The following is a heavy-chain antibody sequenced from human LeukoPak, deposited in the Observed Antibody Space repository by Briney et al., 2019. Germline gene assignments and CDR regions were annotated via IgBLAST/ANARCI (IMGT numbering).Heavy chain of an antibody. CDR1: GYTFTSYG. Sequence: GASVKVSCKASGYTFTSYGISWVRQAPGQGLEWMGWISAYNGNTNYAQKLQGRVTMTTDTSTSTAYMELRSLRSDDTAVYYCARIPSEYCSGGSCYNGMDVWGQGTTVTVSS. D-gene: IGHD2-15*01. J-gene: IGHJ6*02. CDR2: ISAYNGNT. CDR3: ARIPSEYCSGGSCYNGMDV. V-gene: IGHV1-18*01.